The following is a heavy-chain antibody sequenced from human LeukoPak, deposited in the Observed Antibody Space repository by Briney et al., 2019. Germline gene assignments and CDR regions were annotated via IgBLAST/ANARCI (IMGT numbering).Heavy chain of an antibody. J-gene: IGHJ3*02. V-gene: IGHV3-30-3*01. CDR2: ISYDGSNK. CDR1: GFTFSSYA. CDR3: ARGRYCSSTSCSDDAFDI. D-gene: IGHD2-2*01. Sequence: PGRSLRLSCAASGFTFSSYAMHWVRQAPGKGLEWVAVISYDGSNKYYADSVKGRFTISRDNSKNTLYLQMNSLRAEDTALYHCARGRYCSSTSCSDDAFDIWGQGTMVTVSS.